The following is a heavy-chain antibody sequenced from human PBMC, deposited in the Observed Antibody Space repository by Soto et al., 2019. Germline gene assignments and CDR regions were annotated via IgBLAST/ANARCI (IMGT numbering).Heavy chain of an antibody. CDR2: MNPNSGNT. Sequence: QVQLVQSGAEVKKPGASVTVSCKASGYTFTSYDINWVRQATGQGLEWMGWMNPNSGNTGYAQKFQGRVTITADEDTSTAYMERSSLRSEDTAGYYCARTGGGGMDVWGQGTTVTVSS. D-gene: IGHD7-27*01. CDR1: GYTFTSYD. CDR3: ARTGGGGMDV. J-gene: IGHJ6*02. V-gene: IGHV1-8*01.